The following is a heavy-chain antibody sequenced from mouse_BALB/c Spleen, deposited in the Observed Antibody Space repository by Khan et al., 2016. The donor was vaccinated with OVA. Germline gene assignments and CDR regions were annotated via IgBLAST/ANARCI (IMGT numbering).Heavy chain of an antibody. Sequence: QVQLQQSGPGLVAPSQNLSITCTVSGFSLTSYGVHWVRQPPGKGLDWLGVIWAGGSTSYNSALMSRLSISKDNSKSHVFLEMSSLQTDDTAMYYCASESPNYFYGYRTKDNWGQGTSVTVSS. J-gene: IGHJ4*01. D-gene: IGHD1-2*01. CDR3: ASESPNYFYGYRTKDN. V-gene: IGHV2-9*02. CDR1: GFSLTSYG. CDR2: IWAGGST.